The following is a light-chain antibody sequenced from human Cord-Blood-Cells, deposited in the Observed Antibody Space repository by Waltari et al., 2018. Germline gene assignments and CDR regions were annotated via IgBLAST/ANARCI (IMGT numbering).Light chain of an antibody. CDR2: AAS. V-gene: IGKV1-39*01. J-gene: IGKJ1*01. CDR1: QSIRSY. Sequence: DIEMTQSPSSLSASVGDRVTITCRASQSIRSYLNWYQQKPRKAPKLLIYAASSLKSGVPSRFSGSGSGTDFTLTISSLQPEDFATYYCQQSYSTPRTFGQGTKVEIK. CDR3: QQSYSTPRT.